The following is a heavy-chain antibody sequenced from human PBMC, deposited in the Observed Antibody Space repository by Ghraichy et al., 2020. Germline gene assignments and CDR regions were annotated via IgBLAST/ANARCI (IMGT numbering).Heavy chain of an antibody. V-gene: IGHV3-23*01. CDR3: ANGPPGYYYGSGSYLTDNWFDP. J-gene: IGHJ5*02. D-gene: IGHD3-10*01. CDR1: GFTFSSYA. CDR2: ISGSGGST. Sequence: GGSLRLSCAASGFTFSSYAMSWVRQAPGKGLEWVSAISGSGGSTYYADSVKGRFTISRDNSKNTLYLQMNSLRAEDTAVYYCANGPPGYYYGSGSYLTDNWFDPWGQGTLVTVSS.